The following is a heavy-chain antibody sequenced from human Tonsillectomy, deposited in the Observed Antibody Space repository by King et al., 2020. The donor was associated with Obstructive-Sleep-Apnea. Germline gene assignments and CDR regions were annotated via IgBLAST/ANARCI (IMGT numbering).Heavy chain of an antibody. CDR3: ARGSSAAS. Sequence: VQLVESGGGLVQPGGALRLSWVTSGFVFSTYWVTWVRQAPGKGLEWGANIKQGGNEKHYVDSVKGRFTISRDNAQNSLYLQMDSLRAEDTAVYYCARGSSAASWGQGTLVTVSS. V-gene: IGHV3-7*04. D-gene: IGHD6-13*01. CDR1: GFVFSTYW. J-gene: IGHJ5*02. CDR2: IKQGGNEK.